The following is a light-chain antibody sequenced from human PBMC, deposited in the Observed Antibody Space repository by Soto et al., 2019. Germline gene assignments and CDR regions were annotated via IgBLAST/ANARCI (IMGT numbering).Light chain of an antibody. CDR1: QSVTNRY. CDR3: QQYSTLPHT. J-gene: IGKJ2*01. CDR2: GIS. V-gene: IGKV3-20*01. Sequence: ESVLTQSPGTLSLSPGERATLSCRASQSVTNRYFAWYQQRPGQAPRLLIYGISNRATGIPDRFSGSGSGTDFTRTISRLEPEDFVVYYCQQYSTLPHTFGQGTKVDIK.